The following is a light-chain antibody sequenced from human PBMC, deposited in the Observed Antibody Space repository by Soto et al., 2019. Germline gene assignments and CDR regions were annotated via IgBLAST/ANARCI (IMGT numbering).Light chain of an antibody. Sequence: EVVLTQSPGTLSLSPGERATLSCRASQSVTSNYLAWYQQKPGQAPRLLIYGASNRATGIPDRFGGSGSGTDFTLTVSRLEPEDFAVYYCHQYGSSPGTFGQGTKLEIK. V-gene: IGKV3-20*01. CDR2: GAS. CDR3: HQYGSSPGT. J-gene: IGKJ2*01. CDR1: QSVTSNY.